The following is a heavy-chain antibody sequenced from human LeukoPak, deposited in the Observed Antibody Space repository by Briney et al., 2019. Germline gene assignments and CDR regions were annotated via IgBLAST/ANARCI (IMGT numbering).Heavy chain of an antibody. V-gene: IGHV6-1*01. CDR3: AGIEVAGIHGTAAFDI. Sequence: SQTLSLTCAISGDSVSSTTAAWNWIRQSPSRGLEWLGRTYYRSRWYSDFAEYVKSRITINPDTSKNQFSLQLNSVTPEDTAVSCCAGIEVAGIHGTAAFDIWGQGTMVTVSS. J-gene: IGHJ3*02. CDR2: TYYRSRWYS. D-gene: IGHD6-19*01. CDR1: GDSVSSTTAA.